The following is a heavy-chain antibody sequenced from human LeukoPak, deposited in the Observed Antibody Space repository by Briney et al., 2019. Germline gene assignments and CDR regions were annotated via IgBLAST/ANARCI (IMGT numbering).Heavy chain of an antibody. CDR1: GFSLSTSGVG. V-gene: IGHV2-5*01. CDR3: ARQQLEGTLDY. CDR2: IYWNDDK. J-gene: IGHJ4*02. D-gene: IGHD6-13*01. Sequence: SGPTLVKPTQTLTLTCTFSGFSLSTSGVGVGWIRQPPGKALEWLALIYWNDDKRYSPSLKSRLTITKDTSKNQVVLTMTNMDPVDTATYYCARQQLEGTLDYWGQGTLVTVSS.